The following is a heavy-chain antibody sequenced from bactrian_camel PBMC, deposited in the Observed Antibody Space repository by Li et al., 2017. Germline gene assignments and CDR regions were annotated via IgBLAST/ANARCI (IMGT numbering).Heavy chain of an antibody. V-gene: IGHV3S26*01. Sequence: VQLVESGGGSVQAGGSLKLSCAVSGFTSTYCMGWFRQAPGKNREGVATIYGSGDTTYADAVKGRFTISKDNAENTLYLEMNSLKPEDTGVYYCGTDSRRRDYCYATRAPAFVYEGRGTQVTVS. J-gene: IGHJ4*01. CDR2: IYGSGDT. CDR1: GFTSTYC. D-gene: IGHD2*01.